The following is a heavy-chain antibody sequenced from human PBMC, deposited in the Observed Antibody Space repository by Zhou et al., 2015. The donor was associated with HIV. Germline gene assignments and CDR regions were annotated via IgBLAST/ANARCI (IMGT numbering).Heavy chain of an antibody. CDR1: GYTFTSND. CDR2: MNPNTGQS. Sequence: QVQLVQSGAEVKKPGASVKVSCKASGYTFTSNDINWVRQATGQGLEWMGWMNPNTGQSVYAQKFQGRVTMTTDTSTSTAYMELRSLRSDDTAVYYCAREGTIDYVHAFDIWGQGTMVTVSS. V-gene: IGHV1-8*01. CDR3: AREGTIDYVHAFDI. J-gene: IGHJ3*02. D-gene: IGHD4-17*01.